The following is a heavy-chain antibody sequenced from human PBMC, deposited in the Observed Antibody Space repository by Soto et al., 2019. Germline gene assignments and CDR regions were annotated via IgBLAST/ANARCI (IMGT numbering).Heavy chain of an antibody. D-gene: IGHD6-19*01. CDR2: IYWDDDK. Sequence: QITLKESGPTLVKPTQTLTLTCTFSGFSLSTSGVGVGWIRQPPGKALEWLALIYWDDDKRYSPSLKSRLTITKDTSKNQVVLTMTNMDPVDTGTYYCTKRDRWLTTFAYWGQGTLVTVSS. CDR3: TKRDRWLTTFAY. J-gene: IGHJ4*02. V-gene: IGHV2-5*02. CDR1: GFSLSTSGVG.